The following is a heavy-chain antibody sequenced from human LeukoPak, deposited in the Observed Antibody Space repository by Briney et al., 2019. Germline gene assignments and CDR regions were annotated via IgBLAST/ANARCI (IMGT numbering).Heavy chain of an antibody. D-gene: IGHD3-10*01. CDR1: GYTFTSYY. CDR2: ISPSVGTT. Sequence: ASVKVSCKASGYTFTSYYIHWVRQAPGQGLEWMGIISPSVGTTTYAQKSEGRVTMTRDTSTTTVYIELRSLRSEDTAVYYCARIGDYGSGSEGFDPWGQGTLVTVSS. V-gene: IGHV1-46*04. CDR3: ARIGDYGSGSEGFDP. J-gene: IGHJ5*02.